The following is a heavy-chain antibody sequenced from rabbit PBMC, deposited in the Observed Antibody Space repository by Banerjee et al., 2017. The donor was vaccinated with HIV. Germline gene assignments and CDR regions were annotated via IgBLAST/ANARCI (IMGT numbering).Heavy chain of an antibody. J-gene: IGHJ4*01. D-gene: IGHD8-1*01. V-gene: IGHV1S45*01. CDR2: TYAADSNRF. CDR1: GFSFSSSYW. Sequence: EESGGDLVKPEGSLTLTCTASGFSFSSSYWICWVRQAPGKGLEWIACTYAADSNRFCYASWATGRFTISKTSSTTVTLQMTSLTAADTATYFCARDLGGGSDLWGPGTLVTVS. CDR3: ARDLGGGSDL.